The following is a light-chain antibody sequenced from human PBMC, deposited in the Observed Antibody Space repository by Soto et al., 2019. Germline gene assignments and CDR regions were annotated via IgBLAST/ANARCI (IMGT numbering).Light chain of an antibody. V-gene: IGKV4-1*01. J-gene: IGKJ1*01. Sequence: DIVMTPSPDSLAVSLGERATINCKSSQSVLYTSNNKNYLAWYQQKAGQPPKLLLYWASTRESGVPDRFSGSGSGTDFTLTISSLQAEDVAVYYCQQYYSTLWTFGQGTKVEIK. CDR2: WAS. CDR1: QSVLYTSNNKNY. CDR3: QQYYSTLWT.